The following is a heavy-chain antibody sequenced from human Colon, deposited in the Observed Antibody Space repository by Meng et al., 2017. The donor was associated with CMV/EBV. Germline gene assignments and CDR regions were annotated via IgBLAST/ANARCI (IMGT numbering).Heavy chain of an antibody. J-gene: IGHJ6*02. D-gene: IGHD3-3*01. CDR2: INPSGGST. CDR1: YTFTSYY. Sequence: YTFTSYYMHWVRQAPGQGLEWMGIINPSGGSTSYAQKFQGRVTMTRDTSTSTVYMELSSLRSEDTAVYYCARDQEVYDFWSGQGMDVWGQGTTVTVSS. CDR3: ARDQEVYDFWSGQGMDV. V-gene: IGHV1-46*01.